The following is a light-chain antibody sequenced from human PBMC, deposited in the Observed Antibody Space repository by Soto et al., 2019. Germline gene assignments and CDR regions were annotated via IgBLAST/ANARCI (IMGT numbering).Light chain of an antibody. CDR3: SSYTSLSTVV. J-gene: IGLJ2*01. Sequence: QSVLTQPASVSGSPGQSITISCTGTSSDVGGYNYVSWYQQHPGKAPKLIIYDVSHRPSGVSNRFSGSKSGTTASLTISGLQAEEEADYYCSSYTSLSTVVFGGGTKLTVL. CDR1: SSDVGGYNY. CDR2: DVS. V-gene: IGLV2-14*01.